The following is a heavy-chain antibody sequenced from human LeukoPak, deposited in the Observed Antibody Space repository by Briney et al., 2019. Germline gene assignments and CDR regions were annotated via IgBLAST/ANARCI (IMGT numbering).Heavy chain of an antibody. CDR2: IYAGGDVT. Sequence: GGSLRLSCAASGFTFSSYAMNWVRQALGKGLEWLSLIYAGGDVTYYADSVQGRFTISRDNSNNTLYLQMNSLRAEDTALYYCAKDRYSSAIDSWGQGVLVTVSS. D-gene: IGHD6-19*01. CDR3: AKDRYSSAIDS. V-gene: IGHV3-23*01. CDR1: GFTFSSYA. J-gene: IGHJ4*02.